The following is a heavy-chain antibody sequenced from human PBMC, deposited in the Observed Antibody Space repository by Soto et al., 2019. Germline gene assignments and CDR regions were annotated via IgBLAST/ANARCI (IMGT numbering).Heavy chain of an antibody. CDR2: MNPNTGNS. Sequence: QVQLVQSGAEVRKPGASVKVSCEASGYTFTSYDIYWVRQATGQGLEWMGWMNPNTGNSGYAQKFQGRVTMTSDTSISTANMELRSLRSEDTAVYYGERRAETNGWNGFGADKYYFDFWGQGTLVAVSS. CDR3: ERRAETNGWNGFGADKYYFDF. J-gene: IGHJ4*02. D-gene: IGHD1-1*01. CDR1: GYTFTSYD. V-gene: IGHV1-8*01.